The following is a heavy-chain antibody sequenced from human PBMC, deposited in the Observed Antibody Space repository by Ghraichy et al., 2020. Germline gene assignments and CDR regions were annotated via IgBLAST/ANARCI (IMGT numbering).Heavy chain of an antibody. CDR1: GFTVSSNY. J-gene: IGHJ4*02. V-gene: IGHV3-53*01. CDR3: ARWIAVDGGGFDY. D-gene: IGHD6-19*01. Sequence: GGSLRLSCAASGFTVSSNYMSWVRQAPGKGLEWVSVIYSGGSTYYADSVKGRFTISRDNSKNTLYLQMNSLRAEDTAVYYCARWIAVDGGGFDYWGQGTLVTVSS. CDR2: IYSGGST.